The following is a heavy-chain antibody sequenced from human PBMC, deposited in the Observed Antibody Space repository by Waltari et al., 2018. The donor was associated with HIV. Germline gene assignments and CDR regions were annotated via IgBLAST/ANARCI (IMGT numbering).Heavy chain of an antibody. Sequence: QVRLVQSGAEVKKPGASVRVSCKSSGYTFTSYYMHWVRQAPGQGLEWMGIINPRGGRTTYAQKVQGRVTMTRDTSTSTVYMDLSSLRSEDKAVYYCARTLYDILTGYHIFYSPFDYWGQGTLVTVSS. CDR3: ARTLYDILTGYHIFYSPFDY. CDR1: GYTFTSYY. CDR2: INPRGGRT. J-gene: IGHJ4*02. V-gene: IGHV1-46*03. D-gene: IGHD3-9*01.